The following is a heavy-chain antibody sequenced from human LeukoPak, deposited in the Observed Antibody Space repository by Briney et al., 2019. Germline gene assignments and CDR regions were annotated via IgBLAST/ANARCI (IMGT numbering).Heavy chain of an antibody. CDR1: GYTFTGYY. J-gene: IGHJ5*02. V-gene: IGHV1-2*02. D-gene: IGHD6-13*01. CDR2: INPNSGGT. Sequence: ASVKVSCKSSGYTFTGYYMHWVRQAPGQGLEWMGCINPNSGGTNYAQTFQGRVTMTRDTSISTAYMELSRLRSDDTAVYYCARNRGIAAARSWFDPWGQGTLVTVSS. CDR3: ARNRGIAAARSWFDP.